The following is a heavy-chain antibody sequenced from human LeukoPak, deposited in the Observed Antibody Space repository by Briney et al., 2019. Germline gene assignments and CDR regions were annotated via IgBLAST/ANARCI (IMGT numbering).Heavy chain of an antibody. CDR2: IYSGGST. D-gene: IGHD3-10*01. J-gene: IGHJ6*03. V-gene: IGHV3-53*01. Sequence: GGSLRLSCEGPERIVRNSYMSWVRQSPGRGLEWVSVIYSGGSTDYAGSVKGRFTTSRDTSKNTLYLQMNDVRAEDTGIYYCVRDLRDRRGYSNYYMDVWGKGTTVTVSS. CDR3: VRDLRDRRGYSNYYMDV. CDR1: ERIVRNSY.